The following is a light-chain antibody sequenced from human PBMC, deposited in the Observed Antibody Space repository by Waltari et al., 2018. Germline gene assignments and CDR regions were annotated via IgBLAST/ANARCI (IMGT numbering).Light chain of an antibody. CDR2: WGS. CDR3: QQYYSSPHT. Sequence: IVMAHSPDSLAVSLGERATINCKSSQSVLHSSNNKNYLAWYRQKPGQPPKLLIYWGSTRESGVPDRISGSGSGTDFTLTISSLQAEDVAVYYCQQYYSSPHTFGLGTRLEIK. CDR1: QSVLHSSNNKNY. J-gene: IGKJ5*01. V-gene: IGKV4-1*01.